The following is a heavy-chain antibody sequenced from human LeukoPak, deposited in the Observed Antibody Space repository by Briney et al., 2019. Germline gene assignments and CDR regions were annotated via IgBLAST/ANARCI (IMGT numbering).Heavy chain of an antibody. CDR2: ISYDGSNK. CDR3: AEDRSGGWVPAAKYYYYYMDV. CDR1: GFTFSSYA. Sequence: GGSLRLSCAASGFTFSSYAMHWVRQAPGKGLEWVAVISYDGSNKYYADSVKGRFTISRDNSKNTLYLQMNSLRAEDTAVYYCAEDRSGGWVPAAKYYYYYMDVWGKGTTVTVSS. J-gene: IGHJ6*03. D-gene: IGHD2-2*01. V-gene: IGHV3-30-3*01.